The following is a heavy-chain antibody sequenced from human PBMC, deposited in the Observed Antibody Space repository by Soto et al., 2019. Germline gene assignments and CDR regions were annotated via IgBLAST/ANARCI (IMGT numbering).Heavy chain of an antibody. V-gene: IGHV3-43*01. CDR1: GFTFDDYT. CDR3: AKAAHPEVVRGSMDV. J-gene: IGHJ6*02. Sequence: GGSLRLSCAASGFTFDDYTMHWVRQAPGKGLEWVSLISWDGGSTYYADSVKGRFTISRDNSKNSLYLQMNSLRTEDTALYYCAKAAHPEVVRGSMDVWGQGTTVTVSS. CDR2: ISWDGGST. D-gene: IGHD3-10*02.